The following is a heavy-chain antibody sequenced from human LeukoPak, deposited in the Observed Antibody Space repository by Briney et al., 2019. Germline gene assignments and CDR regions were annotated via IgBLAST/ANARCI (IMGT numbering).Heavy chain of an antibody. V-gene: IGHV3-23*01. D-gene: IGHD2-2*01. CDR2: ISGSGGST. J-gene: IGHJ4*02. CDR1: GFTFSSYA. CDR3: AKGGGGVVVVPAAIDYFDY. Sequence: GGPLRLSCAASGFTFSSYAMSWVRQAPGKGLEWVSAISGSGGSTYYADSVKGRFTISRDNSKNTLYLQMNSLRAEDTAVYYCAKGGGGVVVVPAAIDYFDYWGQGTLVTVSS.